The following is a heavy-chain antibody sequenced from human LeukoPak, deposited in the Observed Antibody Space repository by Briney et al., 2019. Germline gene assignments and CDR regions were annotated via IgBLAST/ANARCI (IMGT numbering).Heavy chain of an antibody. J-gene: IGHJ4*02. CDR1: GFTFSSYE. V-gene: IGHV3-48*03. Sequence: GGSLRLSCAASGFTFSSYEMNWVRQAPGKGLEWVSYISSSGSTIYYADSVKGRFTISRDDAKNSLYLQMNSLRAEDTAVYYCAKDRGLYCSSTSCYLPGFDYWGQGTLVTVSS. D-gene: IGHD2-2*01. CDR3: AKDRGLYCSSTSCYLPGFDY. CDR2: ISSSGSTI.